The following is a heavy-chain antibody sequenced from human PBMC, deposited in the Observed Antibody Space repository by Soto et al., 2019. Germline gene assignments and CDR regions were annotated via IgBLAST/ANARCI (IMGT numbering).Heavy chain of an antibody. Sequence: GGSLRLSCAASGFTFSSYAMSWVRQAPGKGLEWVSAISGSGGSTYYADSVKGRFTISRDNSKNTLYLQMNSLRAEDTAVYYCARTRVPHYYDSSGDYFDYWGQGTLVTVSS. D-gene: IGHD3-22*01. J-gene: IGHJ4*02. CDR2: ISGSGGST. CDR3: ARTRVPHYYDSSGDYFDY. CDR1: GFTFSSYA. V-gene: IGHV3-23*01.